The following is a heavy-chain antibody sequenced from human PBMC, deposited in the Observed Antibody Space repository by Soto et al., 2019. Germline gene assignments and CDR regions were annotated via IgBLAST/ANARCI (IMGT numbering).Heavy chain of an antibody. CDR1: GGTLSVYA. V-gene: IGHV1-69*01. CDR3: ARERVFVMAVGSYYDAGMAV. Sequence: QLHLVQSGDEVKKPGSSVKVSCKASGGTLSVYAISWVRQAPGQGREGVGGIITIFGTANNAQKLQGRVTITADESTRTVYMELSSCGSEDRAIYHGARERVFVMAVGSYYDAGMAVWGQGTAVHVSS. CDR2: IITIFGTA. D-gene: IGHD3-16*02. J-gene: IGHJ6*02.